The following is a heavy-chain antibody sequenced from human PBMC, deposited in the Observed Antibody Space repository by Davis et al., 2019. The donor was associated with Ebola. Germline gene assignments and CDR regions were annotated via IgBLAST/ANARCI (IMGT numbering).Heavy chain of an antibody. D-gene: IGHD2-21*02. CDR2: IYYSGGT. J-gene: IGHJ4*02. V-gene: IGHV4-39*01. Sequence: PSETLSLTCTVSGGSISSSSYYWGWIRQPPGKGLEWIGSIYYSGGTYYNPSLKSRVTISVDTSKNQFSLKLSSVTAADTAVYYCARIGGDSGYWGQGTLVTVSS. CDR1: GGSISSSSYY. CDR3: ARIGGDSGY.